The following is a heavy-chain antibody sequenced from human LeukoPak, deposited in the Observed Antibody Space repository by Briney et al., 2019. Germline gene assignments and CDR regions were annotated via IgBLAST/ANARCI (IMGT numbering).Heavy chain of an antibody. J-gene: IGHJ5*02. D-gene: IGHD3-10*01. CDR1: GGSFSGYY. V-gene: IGHV4-34*01. CDR2: INHSGST. CDR3: ARHAYYYGSGSRWGFDP. Sequence: PSETLSLTCAVYGGSFSGYYWSWIRQPPGKGLEWIGEINHSGSTNYNPSLKSRVTISVDTSKNQFPLKLSSVTAADTAVYYCARHAYYYGSGSRWGFDPWGQGTLVTVSS.